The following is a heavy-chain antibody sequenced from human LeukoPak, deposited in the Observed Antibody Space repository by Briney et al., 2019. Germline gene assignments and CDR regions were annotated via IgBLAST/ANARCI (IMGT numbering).Heavy chain of an antibody. D-gene: IGHD2-2*01. CDR2: MNLNSGNT. V-gene: IGHV1-8*03. CDR3: ARGVVVVPAAMISYYYYYMDV. Sequence: ASVKVSCKASGYTFTSYDINWVRQATGQGLEWMGWMNLNSGNTGYAQKFQGRVTITRNTSISTAYMELSSLRSEDTAVYYCARGVVVVPAAMISYYYYYMDVWGKGTTVTVSS. CDR1: GYTFTSYD. J-gene: IGHJ6*03.